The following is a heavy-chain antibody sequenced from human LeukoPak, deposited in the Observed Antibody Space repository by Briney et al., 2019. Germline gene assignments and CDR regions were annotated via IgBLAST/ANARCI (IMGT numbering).Heavy chain of an antibody. Sequence: SETLSLTCTVSGGPISSSYWSWIRQPPGKGLEWIGYIHYSGSTNYNPSLKSRATISVDTSKAHFSLKLSSATATDTAAYYCARHDPGWFDTWGQGTLVTVSS. CDR2: IHYSGST. J-gene: IGHJ5*02. CDR1: GGPISSSY. CDR3: ARHDPGWFDT. D-gene: IGHD7-27*01. V-gene: IGHV4-59*08.